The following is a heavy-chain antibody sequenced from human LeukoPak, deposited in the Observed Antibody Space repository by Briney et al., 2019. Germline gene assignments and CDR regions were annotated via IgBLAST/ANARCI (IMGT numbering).Heavy chain of an antibody. CDR3: AKDAVEYYYDSSGYSFDY. Sequence: LSLTCAVYGGSFSGDFWSWIRQSPGKGLEWVSVISWNSGSIGYADSVRGRFTISRDNAKNSLYLQMDSLRAEDTALYYCAKDAVEYYYDSSGYSFDYWGQGTLVTVSS. CDR1: GGSFSGDF. V-gene: IGHV3-9*01. CDR2: ISWNSGSI. J-gene: IGHJ4*02. D-gene: IGHD3-22*01.